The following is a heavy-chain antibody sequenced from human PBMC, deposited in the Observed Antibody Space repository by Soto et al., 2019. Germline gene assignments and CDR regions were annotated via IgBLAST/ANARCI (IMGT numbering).Heavy chain of an antibody. J-gene: IGHJ3*02. V-gene: IGHV6-1*01. CDR1: GDSVSSNSAA. Sequence: SQTLSLTCAVSGDSVSSNSAAWNWIRQSPSRSLEWLGRTYYRSKWYNDYAVSVKSRITINPDTSKNQFSLQLNSVTPEDTAVYYCARDRPPAAGILRDAFDIWGQGTIFTVSS. CDR3: ARDRPPAAGILRDAFDI. D-gene: IGHD6-13*01. CDR2: TYYRSKWYN.